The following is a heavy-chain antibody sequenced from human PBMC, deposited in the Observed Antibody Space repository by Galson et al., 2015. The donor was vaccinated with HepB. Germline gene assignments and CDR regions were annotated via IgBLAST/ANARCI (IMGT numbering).Heavy chain of an antibody. CDR3: ARRHYSGYTGVLDY. V-gene: IGHV6-1*01. D-gene: IGHD5-12*01. Sequence: CAISGDSVSSNSASWNWIRQSPSRGLEWLGRTYYSYSQWTNSYAESVKSRITINPDTSRNQVSLQLSSVSPEDTAVYYCARRHYSGYTGVLDYWGQGILVTVSS. CDR1: GDSVSSNSAS. CDR2: TYYSYSQWTN. J-gene: IGHJ4*02.